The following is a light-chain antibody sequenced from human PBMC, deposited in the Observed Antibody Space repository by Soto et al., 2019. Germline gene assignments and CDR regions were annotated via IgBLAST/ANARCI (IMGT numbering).Light chain of an antibody. Sequence: DIQMTQSPSTLSASIGDRVTITCRASQSINGRLAWYQQKPGRPTKLLIYDVSFLESGVPSRVSGSGSGTDFHLIISSLRPDDFATFYCLQFNTFPWTFGQGTKVEIK. CDR3: LQFNTFPWT. V-gene: IGKV1-5*01. CDR2: DVS. J-gene: IGKJ1*01. CDR1: QSINGR.